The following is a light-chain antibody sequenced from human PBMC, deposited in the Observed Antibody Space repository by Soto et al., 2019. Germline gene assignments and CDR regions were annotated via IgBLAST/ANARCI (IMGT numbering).Light chain of an antibody. CDR3: QQYNNWPPTIT. V-gene: IGKV3-15*01. CDR1: QSVSSN. Sequence: EIVMTQSPATLSVSPGGRATLSCMASQSVSSNLAWYQQKPGQAPSLLVYCASTRATGIPARFSGSVSGTEFTLPISSLQSEAFAVYYCQQYNNWPPTITFCQGTRLEIK. CDR2: CAS. J-gene: IGKJ5*01.